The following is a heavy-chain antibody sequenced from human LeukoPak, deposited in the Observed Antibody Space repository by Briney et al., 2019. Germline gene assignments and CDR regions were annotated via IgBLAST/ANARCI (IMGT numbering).Heavy chain of an antibody. D-gene: IGHD6-19*01. CDR2: ISYDGSNK. CDR3: ARARVQIAVDAFDI. V-gene: IGHV3-30-3*01. Sequence: PGGSLRLSCAASGFTFSSYAMHWVRQAPGKGLEWVAVISYDGSNKYYADSVKGRFTISRDNSKNTLYLQMNSLRAEDTAVYYCARARVQIAVDAFDIWGQETMVTVSS. J-gene: IGHJ3*02. CDR1: GFTFSSYA.